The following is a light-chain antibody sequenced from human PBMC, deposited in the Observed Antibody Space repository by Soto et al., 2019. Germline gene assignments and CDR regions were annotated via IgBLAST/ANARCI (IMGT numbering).Light chain of an antibody. Sequence: QSVLTQPASVSGSPGQSITISCTGTSSDVGSYNHVSWYQQHPGKAPKLMIYEVSKRPSGVSNRFSGSKSGNTASLTISGLQAEDEADYYCCSYASSITRYVFGTGTKLTVL. CDR1: SSDVGSYNH. CDR3: CSYASSITRYV. J-gene: IGLJ1*01. CDR2: EVS. V-gene: IGLV2-23*02.